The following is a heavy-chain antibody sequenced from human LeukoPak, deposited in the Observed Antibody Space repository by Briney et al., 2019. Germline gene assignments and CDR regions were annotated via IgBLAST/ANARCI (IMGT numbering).Heavy chain of an antibody. V-gene: IGHV3-23*01. CDR3: AKDQAYDFWSGYETFDY. CDR1: GFTFSSYA. CDR2: IGGSGGST. Sequence: GGSLRLSCAASGFTFSSYAMSWVRQAPGKGLEWVSAIGGSGGSTYYADSVKGRFTISRDNSENTLYLQMNSLRAEDTAVYYCAKDQAYDFWSGYETFDYWGQGTLVTVSS. J-gene: IGHJ4*02. D-gene: IGHD3-3*01.